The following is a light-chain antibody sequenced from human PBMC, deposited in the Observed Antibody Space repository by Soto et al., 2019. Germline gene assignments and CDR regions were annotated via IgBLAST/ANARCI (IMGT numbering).Light chain of an antibody. CDR3: QQYNYWPYT. V-gene: IGKV3-15*01. CDR2: GAS. Sequence: EIVMTQSPATLSVSPGERVTLSCRASQSVASNLAWYQQKSGQAPRLLIYGASTRATGIPARFSGSGSGTEFTLTISSLQSEDFAVYYCQQYNYWPYTFGQGTKLEIK. J-gene: IGKJ2*01. CDR1: QSVASN.